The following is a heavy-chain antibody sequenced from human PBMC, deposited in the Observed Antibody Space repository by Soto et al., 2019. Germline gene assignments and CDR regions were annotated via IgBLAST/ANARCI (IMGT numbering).Heavy chain of an antibody. CDR2: IIPLLGIG. D-gene: IGHD2-2*01. CDR3: AKGYCSSTSCYGVSWFDP. CDR1: GGTLSSET. J-gene: IGHJ5*02. V-gene: IGHV1-69*02. Sequence: SVKVSCKVSGGTLSSETISWLRQAPGQGLEWMGRIIPLLGIGNYAQKFQGRVTITADKSTSTAYMELSSLRSEDTAMYYCAKGYCSSTSCYGVSWFDPWGQGTLVTVSS.